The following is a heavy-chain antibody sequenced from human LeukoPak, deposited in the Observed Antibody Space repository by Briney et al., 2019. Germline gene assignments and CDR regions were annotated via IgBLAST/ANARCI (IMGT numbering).Heavy chain of an antibody. CDR1: GGSFSGYY. J-gene: IGHJ5*02. CDR3: ARDVLFDP. CDR2: IYYSGST. V-gene: IGHV4-59*01. Sequence: SETLSLTCAVYGGSFSGYYWSWIRQPPGKGLEWIGYIYYSGSTNYNPSLKSRVTISVDTSKNQFSLKLSSVTAADTAVYYCARDVLFDPWGQGTLVTVSS.